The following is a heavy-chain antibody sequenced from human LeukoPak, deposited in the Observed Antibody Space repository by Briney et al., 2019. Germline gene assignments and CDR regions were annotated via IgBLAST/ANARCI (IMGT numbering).Heavy chain of an antibody. CDR1: GFTFDDYA. D-gene: IGHD2-15*01. CDR3: AKGRGTTYFYYMDV. V-gene: IGHV3-9*03. CDR2: ISWNSGNI. Sequence: GRSLRLSCAASGFTFDDYAMHWVRQAPGKGPEWVSGISWNSGNIGYADSVKGRFTISRDNAKNSLYLQMSSLRAEDMALYYCAKGRGTTYFYYMDVWGKGTTVTVSS. J-gene: IGHJ6*03.